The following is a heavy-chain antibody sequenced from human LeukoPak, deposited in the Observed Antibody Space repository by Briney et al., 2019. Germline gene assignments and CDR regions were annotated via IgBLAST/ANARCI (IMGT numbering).Heavy chain of an antibody. V-gene: IGHV1-2*02. CDR1: GYTFTGYY. CDR2: VNPNSGDT. J-gene: IGHJ4*02. CDR3: ARAQWLAPFGY. D-gene: IGHD6-19*01. Sequence: ASVKVSCKASGYTFTGYYIHWVRQAPGQGLEWMGWVNPNSGDTNYAQNFQGRVTMTRDTSISTAYMELSSLKSDDTALYYCARAQWLAPFGYWGQGTLVTVSS.